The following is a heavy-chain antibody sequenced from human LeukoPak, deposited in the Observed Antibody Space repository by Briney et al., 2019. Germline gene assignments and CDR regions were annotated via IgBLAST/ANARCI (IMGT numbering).Heavy chain of an antibody. CDR3: ARDIGCSSTSCPPSYYYGMDV. J-gene: IGHJ6*04. CDR1: GGTFSSYA. D-gene: IGHD2-2*01. Sequence: GASVKVSCKASGGTFSSYAISWVRQPPGQGLEWMGGIIPIFGTANYAQKFQGRVTITADESTSTAYMELSSLRSEDTAVYYCARDIGCSSTSCPPSYYYGMDVWGKGTTVTVSS. V-gene: IGHV1-69*13. CDR2: IIPIFGTA.